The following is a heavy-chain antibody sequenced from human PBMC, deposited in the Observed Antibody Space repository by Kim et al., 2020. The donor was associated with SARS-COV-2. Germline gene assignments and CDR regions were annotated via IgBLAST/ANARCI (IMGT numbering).Heavy chain of an antibody. CDR2: INTNTGTP. D-gene: IGHD2-2*01. CDR1: GYTFTAYA. J-gene: IGHJ4*02. V-gene: IGHV7-4-1*02. CDR3: ARDGWADCSSSNCFDY. Sequence: ASVKVSCKASGYTFTAYAINWWRQAPRQGLEWMGWINTNTGTPTYAQGFTGRFVFSLDTSVTTAHLQISSLKAEDTAVYYCARDGWADCSSSNCFDYWGQGTLVTVSS.